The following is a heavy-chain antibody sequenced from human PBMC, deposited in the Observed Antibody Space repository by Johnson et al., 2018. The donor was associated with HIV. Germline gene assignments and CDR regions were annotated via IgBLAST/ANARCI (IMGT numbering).Heavy chain of an antibody. CDR1: GFTFSSYA. Sequence: VQLVESGGGLVQPGGSLRLSCAASGFTFSSYAMSWVRQAPGKGLEWVSAISGSGGSTYYADSVKGRLILSRDKSKNMLHLQMNSLRVEDTAVYYCAREIRGYSYGSWYAFDIWGRGTMVTVSS. D-gene: IGHD5-18*01. J-gene: IGHJ3*02. V-gene: IGHV3-23*04. CDR3: AREIRGYSYGSWYAFDI. CDR2: ISGSGGST.